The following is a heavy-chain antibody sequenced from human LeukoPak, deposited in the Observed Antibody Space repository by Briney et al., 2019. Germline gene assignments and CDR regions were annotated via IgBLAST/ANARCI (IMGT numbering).Heavy chain of an antibody. CDR2: LKQDESEK. CDR1: GFTFSSYW. D-gene: IGHD2-8*01. J-gene: IGHJ5*02. V-gene: IGHV3-7*03. Sequence: GGSLRLSCAASGFTFSSYWMSWVRQAPGKGLEWVANLKQDESEKYYADSVKGRFTISRDNSKNTLYLQMNSLRAEDTAVYYCAKDGRMVYAMSWFDPWGQGTLVTVSS. CDR3: AKDGRMVYAMSWFDP.